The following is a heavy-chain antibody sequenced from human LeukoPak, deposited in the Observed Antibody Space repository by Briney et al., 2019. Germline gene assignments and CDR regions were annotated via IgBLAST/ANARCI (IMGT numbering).Heavy chain of an antibody. D-gene: IGHD2-15*01. CDR1: VFTFSIYG. V-gene: IGHV3-30*18. J-gene: IGHJ4*02. CDR3: AKAIGMLRPSIVVVVAATMRATDY. Sequence: GRSLRLSSAPSVFTFSIYGIHCGCQAPRKGLEWVAVISYDVSNKSYADSVKGRLIISRDNSKNKLYLQMNSLRAEDTAVYYCAKAIGMLRPSIVVVVAATMRATDYWGQGTLVTVS. CDR2: ISYDVSNK.